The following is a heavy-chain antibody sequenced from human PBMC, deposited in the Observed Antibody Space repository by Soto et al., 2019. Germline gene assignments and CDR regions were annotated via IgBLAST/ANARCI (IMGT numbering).Heavy chain of an antibody. V-gene: IGHV3-30*04. CDR1: GFTFSSNA. CDR3: ARDPQYCSGGSCYSGLFDY. D-gene: IGHD2-15*01. Sequence: GGSLRLSCAASGFTFSSNAMHWVRQAPAKGLGWVAVISYDGSNKYYADSGKGRFTISRDNSKNTLYLQMNSLRAEDTAVYYCARDPQYCSGGSCYSGLFDYWGQGTLVTVSS. CDR2: ISYDGSNK. J-gene: IGHJ4*02.